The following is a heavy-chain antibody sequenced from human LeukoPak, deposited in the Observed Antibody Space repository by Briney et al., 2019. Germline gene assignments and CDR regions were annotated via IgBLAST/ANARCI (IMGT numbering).Heavy chain of an antibody. CDR3: GRARGYSYAFDP. J-gene: IGHJ5*02. V-gene: IGHV4-39*02. CDR2: LYSSGST. D-gene: IGHD5-18*01. CDR1: GGSISGNSYY. Sequence: SETLSLTCTVSGGSISGNSYYWGWVRQTPWKGLEWIGSLYSSGSTHYNPSLKSRVAVSVDTSKNQFSLRLSSMTAADTGVYYCGRARGYSYAFDPWGQGTLVTVSS.